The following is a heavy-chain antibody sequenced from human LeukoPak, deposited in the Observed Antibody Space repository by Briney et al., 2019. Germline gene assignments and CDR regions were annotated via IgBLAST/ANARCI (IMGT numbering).Heavy chain of an antibody. CDR3: ARGLGRQQLVSPFDY. V-gene: IGHV4-38-2*02. CDR1: SYSISSGYY. Sequence: SETLSLTCTVSSYSISSGYYWGWIRQPPGKGLEWLASNYHNGTIYYNPSLKSRVTISVDMSKNQFSLKLTSVTAADTAVYYCARGLGRQQLVSPFDYWGQGTLVTVSS. CDR2: NYHNGTI. D-gene: IGHD6-13*01. J-gene: IGHJ4*02.